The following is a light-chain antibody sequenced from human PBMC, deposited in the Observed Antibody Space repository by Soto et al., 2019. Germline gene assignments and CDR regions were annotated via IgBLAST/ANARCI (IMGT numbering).Light chain of an antibody. Sequence: DVQGTECRLYVRECVGDRVSVDCRASQDIAGYLAWYQHKPGRAPELLIHAASSLQSGVPSRYSGRGSGTAFTLTITSLQPEDFATYYCQQAYSCPIAVGQGTRLEIK. CDR2: AAS. V-gene: IGKV1D-12*01. CDR3: QQAYSCPIA. CDR1: QDIAGY. J-gene: IGKJ5*01.